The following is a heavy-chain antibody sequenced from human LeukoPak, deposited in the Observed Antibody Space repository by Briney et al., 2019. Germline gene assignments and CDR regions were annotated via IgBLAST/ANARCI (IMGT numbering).Heavy chain of an antibody. V-gene: IGHV4-59*01. CDR3: ARGGLTYDSSLDY. D-gene: IGHD3-22*01. CDR1: GGSISSYS. CDR2: IYYIGST. J-gene: IGHJ4*02. Sequence: SETLSLTCTVSGGSISSYSWCWISDPPGKGLEWVGHIYYIGSTNYNPSPKSRDSISLDTSTNQLSLKLSSVTAPNTAVYYSARGGLTYDSSLDYWGRGTLVSVSS.